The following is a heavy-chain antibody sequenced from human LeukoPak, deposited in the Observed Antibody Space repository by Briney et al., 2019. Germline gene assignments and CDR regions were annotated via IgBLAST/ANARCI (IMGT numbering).Heavy chain of an antibody. J-gene: IGHJ6*03. CDR3: ARAPTYSGNYYSYYYMDV. V-gene: IGHV3-7*01. CDR1: GFTFSSYW. Sequence: PGGSLRLSCAASGFTFSSYWMSWVRQAPGKGLEWVANIKQDGSEKYYVDSVKGRFTISRDNAKNSLYLQMNSLRAEDTAVYYCARAPTYSGNYYSYYYMDVWGKGTTVTVSS. D-gene: IGHD1-26*01. CDR2: IKQDGSEK.